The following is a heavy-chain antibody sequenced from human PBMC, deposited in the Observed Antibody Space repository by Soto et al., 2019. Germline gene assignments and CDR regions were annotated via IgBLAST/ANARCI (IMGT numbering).Heavy chain of an antibody. CDR1: GLTFSNYA. J-gene: IGHJ6*02. CDR2: IVHLYGTT. CDR3: AFRVVVMKGGMDV. V-gene: IGHV1-69*01. D-gene: IGHD2-21*01. Sequence: QVQLVQSGAEVKKPGSSVKVSCKSSGLTFSNYAISWVRQAPGQGPEWMGGIVHLYGTTNYAQRFQGRVTITADESTNTAYMEMRSLTSDDTATYYCAFRVVVMKGGMDVWGQGTTVTVSS.